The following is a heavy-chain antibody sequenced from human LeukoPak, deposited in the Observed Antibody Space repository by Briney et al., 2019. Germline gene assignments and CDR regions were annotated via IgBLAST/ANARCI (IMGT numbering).Heavy chain of an antibody. CDR1: GFTFSSFE. CDR2: ISSSGSTR. CDR3: ARDNYSGSRYFDY. J-gene: IGHJ4*02. D-gene: IGHD1-26*01. V-gene: IGHV3-48*03. Sequence: GGSLRLSCAASGFTFSSFEMTWVRQAPGKGLEWISYISSSGSTRYYADSVKGRFTISRDNAKNSLYLQMDRLRAEDTAVYYCARDNYSGSRYFDYWGQGTLVTVSS.